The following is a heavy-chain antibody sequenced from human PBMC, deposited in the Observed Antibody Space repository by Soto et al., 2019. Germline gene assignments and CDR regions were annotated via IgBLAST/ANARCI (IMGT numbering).Heavy chain of an antibody. J-gene: IGHJ5*02. V-gene: IGHV4-59*08. D-gene: IGHD3-22*01. CDR2: IYYGGTT. CDR3: ARLGAYYQSLAP. Sequence: SETLSLTCTVSGVSFSPNYWSWIRQPPGKGLEWVGYIYYGGTTSYSPSLQSRVTISLETSKSQFSLRLTSVTAADTAVYYCARLGAYYQSLAPWGPGTLVTVSS. CDR1: GVSFSPNY.